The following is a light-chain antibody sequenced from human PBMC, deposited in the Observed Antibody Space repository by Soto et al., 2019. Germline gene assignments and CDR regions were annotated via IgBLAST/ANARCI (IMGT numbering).Light chain of an antibody. CDR3: QRRSNWPQWT. CDR1: QRVSSY. Sequence: DIVSTQSPATLSLSSGERATLSFRGGQRVSSYCAWSQQKPGQAPGLRIHNDCHRATGTPARFSGSGCGTGFALTISSLEPEDFAVAYCQRRSNWPQWTFGPGTKVDIK. CDR2: NDC. J-gene: IGKJ1*01. V-gene: IGKV3-11*01.